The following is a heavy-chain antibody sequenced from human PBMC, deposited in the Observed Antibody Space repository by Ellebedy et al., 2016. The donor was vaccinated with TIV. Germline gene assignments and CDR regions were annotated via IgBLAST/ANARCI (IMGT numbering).Heavy chain of an antibody. J-gene: IGHJ5*01. D-gene: IGHD5-12*01. Sequence: GEFLKISCTASGFNFGDHAMSWVRQAPGKGLEWVGFIRSNTYGGTPEYAASVKGRLTISRDDSKSIAYLQVISLKTEDTAVYYCTRAFFVSYSGYAPGDSWGQGTLVTVSS. CDR2: IRSNTYGGTP. CDR1: GFNFGDHA. V-gene: IGHV3-49*04. CDR3: TRAFFVSYSGYAPGDS.